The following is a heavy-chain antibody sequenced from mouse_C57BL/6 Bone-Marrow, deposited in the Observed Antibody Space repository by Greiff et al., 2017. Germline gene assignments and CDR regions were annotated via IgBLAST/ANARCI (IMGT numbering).Heavy chain of an antibody. CDR3: VRYDYDNYAMDY. CDR1: GFSFNTYA. D-gene: IGHD2-4*01. CDR2: IRSKSNNYAT. J-gene: IGHJ4*01. Sequence: DVMLVESGGGLVQPKGSLKLSCAASGFSFNTYAMNWVRQAPGKGLEWVARIRSKSNNYATYYADSVKDRFTISRDDSESMLYLQMNNLKTEDTAMYYCVRYDYDNYAMDYWGQGTSVTVSS. V-gene: IGHV10-1*01.